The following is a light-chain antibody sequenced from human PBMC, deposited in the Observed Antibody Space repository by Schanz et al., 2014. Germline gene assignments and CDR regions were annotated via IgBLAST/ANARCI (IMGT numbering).Light chain of an antibody. CDR1: QSVSSSY. V-gene: IGKV3D-20*02. CDR3: QQNNDWPRT. J-gene: IGKJ1*01. CDR2: GAS. Sequence: EIVLTQSPGTLSLSPGERATLSCRASQSVSSSYLAWYQQKPGQAPRLLIYGASSRATGIPDRFSGSGSGTDFTLTISRLEPEDFAVYYCQQNNDWPRTFGQGSKVEVK.